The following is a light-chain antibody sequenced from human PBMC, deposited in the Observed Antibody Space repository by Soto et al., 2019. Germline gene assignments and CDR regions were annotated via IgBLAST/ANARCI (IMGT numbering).Light chain of an antibody. J-gene: IGKJ1*01. CDR3: HQYGSSPP. Sequence: VWTQSPGSLSLSPGERATLSCRASQTVSSNYLAWYQQKPGQAPRLLIYGASSRATGIPDRFSGSGSGTDFTLTSSRLEPDDSAVYYCHQYGSSPPFGQGTKVDIK. CDR2: GAS. CDR1: QTVSSNY. V-gene: IGKV3-20*01.